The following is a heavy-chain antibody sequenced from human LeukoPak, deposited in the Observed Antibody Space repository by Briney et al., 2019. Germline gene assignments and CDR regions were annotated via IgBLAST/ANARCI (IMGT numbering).Heavy chain of an antibody. CDR2: IYHSGST. J-gene: IGHJ5*02. CDR3: ASTIFGVVRGYNWFDP. D-gene: IGHD3-3*01. Sequence: KPSETLSLTCAVSVYSISSGYYWGWIRQPPGKGLEWIGSIYHSGSTYYNPSLKSRVTISVDTSKNQFSLKLSSVTAADTAVYYCASTIFGVVRGYNWFDPWGQGTLVTVSS. V-gene: IGHV4-38-2*01. CDR1: VYSISSGYY.